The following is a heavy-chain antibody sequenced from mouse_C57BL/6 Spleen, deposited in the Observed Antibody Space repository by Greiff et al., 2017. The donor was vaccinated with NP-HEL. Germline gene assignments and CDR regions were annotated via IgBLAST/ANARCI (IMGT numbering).Heavy chain of an antibody. CDR3: ANYSGNAMDY. V-gene: IGHV2-2*01. CDR1: GFSLTSYG. D-gene: IGHD1-3*01. CDR2: IWSGGST. J-gene: IGHJ4*01. Sequence: QVQLQQSGPGLVQPSQSLSITCTVSGFSLTSYGVHWVRQSPGKGLEWLGVIWSGGSTDYNAAFISRLSISKDNSKSQVFSKMNSLQADDTAIYYCANYSGNAMDYWGQGTSVTVSS.